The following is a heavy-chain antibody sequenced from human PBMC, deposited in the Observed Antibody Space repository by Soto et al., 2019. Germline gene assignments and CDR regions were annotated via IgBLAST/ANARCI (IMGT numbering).Heavy chain of an antibody. J-gene: IGHJ4*02. V-gene: IGHV3-30*04. CDR1: EFIFSSDA. Sequence: QVHLVESGGGVVQPGRSLRLSCAASEFIFSSDAMHWVRQAPGKGREWVAVISDDGRNIYNGDSVSGRLTVSRDNSKNTIYLQMNSLRAEDTAVYYCARDGDSSGYPIYFDYWGQGTMVTVSS. CDR3: ARDGDSSGYPIYFDY. D-gene: IGHD3-22*01. CDR2: ISDDGRNI.